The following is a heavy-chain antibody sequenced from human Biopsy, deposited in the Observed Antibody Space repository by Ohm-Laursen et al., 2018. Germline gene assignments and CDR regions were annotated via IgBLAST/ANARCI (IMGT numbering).Heavy chain of an antibody. CDR1: GFSFSGFS. D-gene: IGHD2-8*01. Sequence: GSLRLSCTASGFSFSGFSMNWVRQAPGKGLEWVSSISASGNHIYYTDSVKGRFTVSRDNGKSSVYLQMNSLRVEDTAVYYCARDDEAKYCKHGVCPSDFWGQGTLVTVSS. CDR2: ISASGNHI. V-gene: IGHV3-21*01. CDR3: ARDDEAKYCKHGVCPSDF. J-gene: IGHJ4*02.